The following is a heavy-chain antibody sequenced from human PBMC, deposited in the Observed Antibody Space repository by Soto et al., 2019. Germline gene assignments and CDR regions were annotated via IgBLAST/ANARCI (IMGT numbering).Heavy chain of an antibody. V-gene: IGHV4-39*07. CDR2: IYYSGST. CDR1: GGSISSSSYY. CDR3: VRDGTKTLRDWFDP. D-gene: IGHD1-1*01. J-gene: IGHJ5*02. Sequence: WETLSLTCTVSGGSISSSSYYWGWIRQPPGKGLEWIGSIYYSGSTYYNPSLKSRVTISVDTSKKQFSLKLRSVTAADTAVYYCVRDGTKTLRDWFDPWGQGISVTVSS.